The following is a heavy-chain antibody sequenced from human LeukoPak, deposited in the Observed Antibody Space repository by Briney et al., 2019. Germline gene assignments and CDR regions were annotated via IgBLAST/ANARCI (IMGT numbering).Heavy chain of an antibody. CDR2: MSLDGSET. CDR3: AKDPVESALLLDY. J-gene: IGHJ4*02. V-gene: IGHV3-7*01. D-gene: IGHD1-26*01. Sequence: VGGLRLSCAASGVSFCNYWVCCGRQAPGKRRGWGSNMSLDGSETYYADSVKGRFSISRDNARNSVYLQMASLRVEDTAVYYCAKDPVESALLLDYWGQGTLVTVSS. CDR1: GVSFCNYW.